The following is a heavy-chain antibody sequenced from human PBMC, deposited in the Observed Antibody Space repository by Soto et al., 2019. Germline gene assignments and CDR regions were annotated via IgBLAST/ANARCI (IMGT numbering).Heavy chain of an antibody. Sequence: SETLSLSCAVSVGYIRSSDGWSWVRQPPGKGLEWIGEIYHSGITNYNPSLTSRVTISVDKSKNQFSLKLSSVTAADTAVYYCAGITYYDDSSGYSEFGYWGQGTVVTVS. J-gene: IGHJ4*02. CDR2: IYHSGIT. V-gene: IGHV4-4*02. D-gene: IGHD3-22*01. CDR1: VGYIRSSDG. CDR3: AGITYYDDSSGYSEFGY.